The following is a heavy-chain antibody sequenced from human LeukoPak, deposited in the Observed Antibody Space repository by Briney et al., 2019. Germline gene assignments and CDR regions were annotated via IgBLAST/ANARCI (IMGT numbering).Heavy chain of an antibody. J-gene: IGHJ4*02. CDR1: GFTVSSNY. V-gene: IGHV3-66*01. CDR3: AKGGRVVPAAISEFFDY. CDR2: IYSGGST. Sequence: GGSLRLSCAASGFTVSSNYMSWVRQAPGKGLEWVSVIYSGGSTYYADSVKGRFTISRDNSKNTLYLQMNSLRAEDTAVYYCAKGGRVVPAAISEFFDYWGQGTLVTVSS. D-gene: IGHD2-2*01.